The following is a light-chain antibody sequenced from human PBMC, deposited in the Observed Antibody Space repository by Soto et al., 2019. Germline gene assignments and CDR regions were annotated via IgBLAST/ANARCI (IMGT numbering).Light chain of an antibody. CDR2: GAS. Sequence: PGERVTLSCRASQSVSSSYLTWYQQKPGQAPRLLIYGASTGATSIPARFSGSGSGTDFTLTISSLQPEDFAVYYCQQDYNLPSFGGGTKVEIK. J-gene: IGKJ4*01. CDR1: QSVSSSY. V-gene: IGKV3D-7*01. CDR3: QQDYNLPS.